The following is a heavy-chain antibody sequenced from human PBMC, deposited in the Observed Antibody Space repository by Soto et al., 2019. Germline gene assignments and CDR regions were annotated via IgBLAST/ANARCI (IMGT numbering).Heavy chain of an antibody. Sequence: PGGSLRLSCAASGFTFSSYAMSWVRQAPGKGLEWVSAISGSGGSTYYADSVKGRFTISRDNSKNTLYLQMNSLRAEDTAVYYCAKDEKTLNLFIAAAGTLQAFDYWGQETLVTVSS. CDR1: GFTFSSYA. CDR2: ISGSGGST. D-gene: IGHD6-13*01. CDR3: AKDEKTLNLFIAAAGTLQAFDY. V-gene: IGHV3-23*01. J-gene: IGHJ4*02.